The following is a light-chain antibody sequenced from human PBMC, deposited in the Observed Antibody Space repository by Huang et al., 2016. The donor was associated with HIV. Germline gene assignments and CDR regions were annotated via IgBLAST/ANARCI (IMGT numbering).Light chain of an antibody. Sequence: DIQMTQSPSSLSASVGDRVTITCRASQSISSYLNWYQQKPGKAPKPLIYAASSLQSGVPSRCSGSGSGTDFTLTISSLQPEDFATYYCQQTYNTLWTFGQGTKVEIK. V-gene: IGKV1-39*01. CDR3: QQTYNTLWT. CDR1: QSISSY. J-gene: IGKJ1*01. CDR2: AAS.